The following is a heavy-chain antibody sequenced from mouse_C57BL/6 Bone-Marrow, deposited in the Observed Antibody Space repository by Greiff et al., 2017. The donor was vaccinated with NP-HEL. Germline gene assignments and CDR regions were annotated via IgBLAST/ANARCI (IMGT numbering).Heavy chain of an antibody. Sequence: EVQLQQSGPELVKPGASVKISCKASGYSFTGYYMNWVKQSPEKSLEWIGEINPSTGGTTYNQKFKAKAPLTVDKSSSTAYMQLKSLTSEDSAVYYCVRLRRRSYAMDYWGQGTSVTVSS. CDR2: INPSTGGT. CDR1: GYSFTGYY. J-gene: IGHJ4*01. CDR3: VRLRRRSYAMDY. D-gene: IGHD2-12*01. V-gene: IGHV1-42*01.